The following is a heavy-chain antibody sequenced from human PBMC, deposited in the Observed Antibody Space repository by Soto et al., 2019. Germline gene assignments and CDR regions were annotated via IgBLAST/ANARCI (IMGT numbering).Heavy chain of an antibody. Sequence: QVQLQESGPGLVKPSQTLSLTCTVSGGSISSAGYYWSWIRQHPGKGLEWIGYIYYSGSTYYNPSLKRRVTISVDTSKNQFSLKLSSVTAADXXXXXXXXXXXXXXFAYWGQGTLVTVSS. V-gene: IGHV4-31*03. CDR3: XXXXXXXXFAY. J-gene: IGHJ4*02. CDR2: IYYSGST. CDR1: GGSISSAGYY.